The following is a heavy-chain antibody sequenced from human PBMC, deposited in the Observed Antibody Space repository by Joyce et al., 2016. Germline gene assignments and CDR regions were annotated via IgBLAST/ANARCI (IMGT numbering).Heavy chain of an antibody. V-gene: IGHV4-34*02. CDR3: HAAVGNWGRDY. D-gene: IGHD3-16*01. J-gene: IGHJ4*02. CDR1: GGSFSDYY. CDR2: SNDRGTT. Sequence: QVQLQQWGAGLLKPSETLSLTCAVYGGSFSDYYWSGIRQAPGKGLQWIGESNDRGTTNYNPSLKSRLTISLDTAKNRFSLNLNSVTAADTAVYYCHAAVGNWGRDYWGQGTLVTVSS.